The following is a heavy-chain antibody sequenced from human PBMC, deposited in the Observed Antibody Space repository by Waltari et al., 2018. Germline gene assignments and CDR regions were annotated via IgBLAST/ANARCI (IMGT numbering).Heavy chain of an antibody. CDR2: IYYSGST. CDR1: GGSISSSSYY. D-gene: IGHD3-22*01. V-gene: IGHV4-39*01. J-gene: IGHJ4*02. Sequence: QLQLQESGPGLVKPSETLSLTCTVSGGSISSSSYYWGWIRKPPGKGLEWIGSIYYSGSTYYNPSLKSRVTISVDTSKNQFSLKLSSVTAADTAVYYCARSYYDSSGYYFDYWGQGTLVTVSS. CDR3: ARSYYDSSGYYFDY.